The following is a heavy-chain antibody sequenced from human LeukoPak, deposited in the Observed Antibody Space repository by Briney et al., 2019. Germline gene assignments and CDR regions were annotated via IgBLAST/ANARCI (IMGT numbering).Heavy chain of an antibody. CDR2: IYYSGST. D-gene: IGHD4-17*01. V-gene: IGHV4-39*07. CDR3: ARRSTYGDYLWPFDY. Sequence: SETLSLTCTVSGGSISSSSYYWGWIRQPPGKGLEWIGSIYYSGSTYYNPSLKSRVTISVDTSKNQFSLKLSSVTAADTAVYYCARRSTYGDYLWPFDYWGQGTLVTVSS. CDR1: GGSISSSSYY. J-gene: IGHJ4*02.